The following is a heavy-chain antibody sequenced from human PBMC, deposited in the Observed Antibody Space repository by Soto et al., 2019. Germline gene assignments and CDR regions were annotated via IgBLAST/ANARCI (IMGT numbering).Heavy chain of an antibody. D-gene: IGHD1-1*01. CDR2: IIPIFGTA. V-gene: IGHV1-69*13. CDR1: GGTFSSYA. Sequence: SVKVSCKGSGGTFSSYAISWVRQAPGQGLEWMGGIIPIFGTANYAQKFQGRVTITADESTSTAYMELSSLRSEYTAVYYCASPSRRDGYNWGAFDIWGQGTMVTVSS. CDR3: ASPSRRDGYNWGAFDI. J-gene: IGHJ3*02.